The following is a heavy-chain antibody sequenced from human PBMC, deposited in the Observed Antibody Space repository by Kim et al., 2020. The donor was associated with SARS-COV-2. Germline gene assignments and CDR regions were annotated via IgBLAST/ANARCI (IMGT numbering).Heavy chain of an antibody. D-gene: IGHD5-18*01. CDR3: ARAPSGPGYSYGNFDY. CDR2: IYYTGTAT. CDR1: GGSISGYY. V-gene: IGHV4-59*01. J-gene: IGHJ4*02. Sequence: SETLSLTCDVSGGSISGYYWNWIRQSPGKGLEWLGYIYYTGTATYYNPSLKSRVTISVDTSKTQFSLNLRSVTAADTAVYYCARAPSGPGYSYGNFDYWGQGTLVTVSS.